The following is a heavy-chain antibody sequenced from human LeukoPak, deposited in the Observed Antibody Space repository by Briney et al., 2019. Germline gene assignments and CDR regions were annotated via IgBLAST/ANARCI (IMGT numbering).Heavy chain of an antibody. CDR3: AREHIWFGDLLDF. D-gene: IGHD3-10*01. V-gene: IGHV3-21*01. Sequence: GGSLRLSCAASGFTFSSYTMNWVRQAPGKGLERVSSISSSSSYIYYADSVKGRFTISRDNAKSSLYLQMSSLRAEDTAVYYCAREHIWFGDLLDFWGQGTLVTVSS. CDR1: GFTFSSYT. J-gene: IGHJ4*02. CDR2: ISSSSSYI.